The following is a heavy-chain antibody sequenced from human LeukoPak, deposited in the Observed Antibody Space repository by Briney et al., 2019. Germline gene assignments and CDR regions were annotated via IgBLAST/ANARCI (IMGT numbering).Heavy chain of an antibody. CDR2: ISAYNGNT. CDR3: ARNYDILTGYYMPVPDY. Sequence: ASVKVSCKASGYTFTSYGISWVRQAPGQGLEWMGWISAYNGNTSYAQKLQGRVTMTTDTSTSTAYMELRSLRSDDTAVYYCARNYDILTGYYMPVPDYWGQGTLVTVSS. CDR1: GYTFTSYG. D-gene: IGHD3-9*01. J-gene: IGHJ4*02. V-gene: IGHV1-18*01.